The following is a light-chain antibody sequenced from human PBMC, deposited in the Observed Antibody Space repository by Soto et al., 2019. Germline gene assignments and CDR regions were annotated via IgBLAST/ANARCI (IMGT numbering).Light chain of an antibody. Sequence: DIQMTQSPASLSASVGDRVTITCRASQSISNSLNWYQQKPGKAPEVLIYAASSLQSGVPSRFSGSRSGSEFNLTITSLQPEDFAAYYCQQSYNTPRTFGHWTNLEIK. CDR2: AAS. V-gene: IGKV1-39*01. CDR3: QQSYNTPRT. CDR1: QSISNS. J-gene: IGKJ2*01.